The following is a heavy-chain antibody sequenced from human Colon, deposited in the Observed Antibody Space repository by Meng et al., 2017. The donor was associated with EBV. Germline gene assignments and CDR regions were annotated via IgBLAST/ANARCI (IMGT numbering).Heavy chain of an antibody. J-gene: IGHJ4*02. CDR2: IIHGGSP. Sequence: QLQRQQWGAGLFKPSETLSLTCAGNGGSLSGAYWNWIRQPPGKGLEWIGEIIHGGSPSYNPSLKSRVTISIDTSKNQLSLMLSSVTAADTAVYYCARRPTGIDYWGQGTLVTVSS. V-gene: IGHV4-34*12. D-gene: IGHD2-8*02. CDR1: GGSLSGAY. CDR3: ARRPTGIDY.